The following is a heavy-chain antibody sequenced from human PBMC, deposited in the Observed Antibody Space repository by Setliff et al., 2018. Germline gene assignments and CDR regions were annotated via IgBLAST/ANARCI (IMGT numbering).Heavy chain of an antibody. CDR2: IHTSGST. V-gene: IGHV4-61*09. CDR3: ARLSPYNTGPPFDY. Sequence: SETLSLTCTVSGDSISSGSYYWSWIRQPAGKGLEWIGQIHTSGSTNYSPSLKSRVTISLDTSKNHFPLNLRSVTAADTAVYYCARLSPYNTGPPFDYWGQGTLVTVSS. J-gene: IGHJ4*02. D-gene: IGHD2-8*02. CDR1: GDSISSGSYY.